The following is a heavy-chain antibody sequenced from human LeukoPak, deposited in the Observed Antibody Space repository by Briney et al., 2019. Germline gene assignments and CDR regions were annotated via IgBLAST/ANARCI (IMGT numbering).Heavy chain of an antibody. J-gene: IGHJ5*02. CDR2: IYYSGST. Sequence: SETLSLTCTVSGGSISSYYWSWIRQPPGKGLVWIGYIYYSGSTNYNPSLKSRVTISVDTSKNQFSLKLSSVTAADTAVYYCARGSESSSWYEDWFDPWGQGTLVTVSS. D-gene: IGHD6-13*01. V-gene: IGHV4-59*01. CDR1: GGSISSYY. CDR3: ARGSESSSWYEDWFDP.